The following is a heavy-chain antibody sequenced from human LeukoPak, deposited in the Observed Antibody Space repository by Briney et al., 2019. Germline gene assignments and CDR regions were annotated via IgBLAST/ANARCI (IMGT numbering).Heavy chain of an antibody. CDR2: IDPSDSYT. CDR3: ARHYGDYYYYYGMDV. V-gene: IGHV5-10-1*01. CDR1: GYSFTTYW. D-gene: IGHD4-17*01. Sequence: GESLKISCKGSGYSFTTYWISWVRQLPGKGLEWMGRIDPSDSYTNYSPSFQGHVTISTDKSISTAYLQWSSLKASDTAMYYCARHYGDYYYYYGMDVWGQGTTVTVSS. J-gene: IGHJ6*02.